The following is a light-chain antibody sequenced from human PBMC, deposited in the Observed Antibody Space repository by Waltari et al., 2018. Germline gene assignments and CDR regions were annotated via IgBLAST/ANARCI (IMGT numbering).Light chain of an antibody. Sequence: SCRASQSVGTYLAWYQQRPGQSPRLLIYEASYRATGIPARCSGSGSETDFTLTISSLQPEDFAVYYCQQRRNWPLTFGGGTRVQI. J-gene: IGKJ4*01. V-gene: IGKV3-11*01. CDR1: QSVGTY. CDR2: EAS. CDR3: QQRRNWPLT.